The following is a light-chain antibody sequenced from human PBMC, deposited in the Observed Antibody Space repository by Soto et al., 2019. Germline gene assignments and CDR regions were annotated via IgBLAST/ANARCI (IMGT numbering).Light chain of an antibody. V-gene: IGKV1-5*01. CDR2: DAS. J-gene: IGKJ1*01. CDR3: QQHNRYSRT. CDR1: QSISSW. Sequence: HLIKYTSTLSASVVDRVTITCRASQSISSWLAWYQQKPGQAPKLLIYDASSLESGVPSRFSGSGSGTAFTLTTTSLQPDDFAPYYCQQHNRYSRTLRHGTKVDI.